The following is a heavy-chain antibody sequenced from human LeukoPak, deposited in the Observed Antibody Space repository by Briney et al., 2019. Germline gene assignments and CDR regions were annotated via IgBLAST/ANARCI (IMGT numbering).Heavy chain of an antibody. J-gene: IGHJ5*02. CDR3: ARGLCSSTSCYTFDP. Sequence: GGSLRLSCAASGFTFSSYEMNWVRQAPGKGLEWVSYISSSGSTIYYADSVKGRFTISRDNAKNSLYLQMNSLRAEDTAVYYCARGLCSSTSCYTFDPWGQGTLVTVSS. CDR2: ISSSGSTI. D-gene: IGHD2-2*02. V-gene: IGHV3-48*03. CDR1: GFTFSSYE.